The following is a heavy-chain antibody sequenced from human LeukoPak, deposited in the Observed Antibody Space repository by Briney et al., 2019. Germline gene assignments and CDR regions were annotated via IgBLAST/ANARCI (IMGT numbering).Heavy chain of an antibody. V-gene: IGHV1-69*06. J-gene: IGHJ4*02. Sequence: GASVKVSCKASGGTFSSYAISWVRQAPGQGLEWMGGIIPIFGTANYAQKFQGRVTITADKSTSTAYMELSSLRSEDTAVYYCAREGDIVVVPAATPTPRVFDYWGQGTLVTVSS. CDR1: GGTFSSYA. CDR2: IIPIFGTA. D-gene: IGHD2-2*02. CDR3: AREGDIVVVPAATPTPRVFDY.